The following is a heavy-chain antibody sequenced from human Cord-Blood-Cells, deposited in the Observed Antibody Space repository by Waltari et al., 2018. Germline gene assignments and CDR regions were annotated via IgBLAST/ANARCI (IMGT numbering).Heavy chain of an antibody. CDR2: IIAIFGTA. D-gene: IGHD3-3*01. Sequence: QVQLVQSGAEAKKPGSSVKVSCKASGRTFSSSAISWVRPAPRQGLEWMGGIIAIFGTANYAHKYQGRVTITADKSKSTAYMELSSLRSEDTAVYYCARGKGTIFGVVILQKQDFQHWGQGTLVTVSS. J-gene: IGHJ1*01. CDR3: ARGKGTIFGVVILQKQDFQH. V-gene: IGHV1-69*06. CDR1: GRTFSSSA.